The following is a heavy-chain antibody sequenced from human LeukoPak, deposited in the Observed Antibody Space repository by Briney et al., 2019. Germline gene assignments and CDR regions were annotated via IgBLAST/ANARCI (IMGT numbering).Heavy chain of an antibody. CDR2: IYHSGST. CDR3: ARALYSSGRLLYGMDV. CDR1: GGSISSGGYS. D-gene: IGHD6-19*01. V-gene: IGHV4-30-2*01. J-gene: IGHJ6*04. Sequence: SETLSLTCAVSGGSISSGGYSWSWIRQPPGKGLEWIGYIYHSGSTYYNPSLKSRVTISVDRSKNQFSLKLSSVTAADTAVYYCARALYSSGRLLYGMDVWGKGTTVTVSS.